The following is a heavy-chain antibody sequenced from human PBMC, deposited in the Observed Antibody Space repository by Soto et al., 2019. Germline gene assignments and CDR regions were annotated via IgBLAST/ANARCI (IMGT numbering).Heavy chain of an antibody. CDR2: IYSGGST. CDR1: GFTVSSNY. J-gene: IGHJ3*02. Sequence: GGSLRLSXAASGFTVSSNYMSWVRQAPGKGLEWVSVIYSGGSTCYADSVKGRFTISRDNSKNTLYLQMNSLRAEDTAVYYCARGYSGSYYGAFDIWGQGTMVTVSS. D-gene: IGHD1-26*01. V-gene: IGHV3-53*01. CDR3: ARGYSGSYYGAFDI.